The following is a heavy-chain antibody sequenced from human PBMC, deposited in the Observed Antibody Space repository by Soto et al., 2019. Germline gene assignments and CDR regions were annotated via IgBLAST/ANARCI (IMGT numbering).Heavy chain of an antibody. J-gene: IGHJ4*02. Sequence: GGSLRLSCAASGFTFSSYAMSWVRQAPGKGLEWVSAISGSGGSTYYADSVKGRFTISRDNSKNTLYLQMNSLRAEDKAVYYCEKDAPSRDAAAVFDYWGQGTLVTVSS. CDR1: GFTFSSYA. D-gene: IGHD6-13*01. CDR3: EKDAPSRDAAAVFDY. V-gene: IGHV3-23*01. CDR2: ISGSGGST.